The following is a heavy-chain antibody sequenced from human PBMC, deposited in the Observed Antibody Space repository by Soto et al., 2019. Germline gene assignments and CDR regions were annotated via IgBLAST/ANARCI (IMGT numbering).Heavy chain of an antibody. CDR1: GFTFSSYA. D-gene: IGHD1-26*01. CDR2: ISYDGSNK. CDR3: ARSLPSGSYYYYYYGMDV. J-gene: IGHJ6*02. V-gene: IGHV3-30-3*01. Sequence: GSLRLSCAVSGFTFSSYAMHWVRQAPGKGLEWVAVISYDGSNKYYADSVKGRFTISRDNSKNTLYLQMNSLRAEDTAVYYCARSLPSGSYYYYYYGMDVWGQGTTVTVSS.